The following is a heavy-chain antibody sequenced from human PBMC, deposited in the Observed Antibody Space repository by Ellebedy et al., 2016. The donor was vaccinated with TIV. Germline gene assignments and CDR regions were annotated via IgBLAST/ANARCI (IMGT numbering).Heavy chain of an antibody. J-gene: IGHJ6*02. Sequence: SVKVSCXASGGTFSSYAISWVRQAPGQGLEWMGGIIPIFGTANYAQKFQGRVTITADKSTSTAYMELSSLRSEDTAVYYCARVREYSSSRYYYGMDVWGQGTTVTVSS. D-gene: IGHD6-6*01. CDR1: GGTFSSYA. CDR2: IIPIFGTA. V-gene: IGHV1-69*06. CDR3: ARVREYSSSRYYYGMDV.